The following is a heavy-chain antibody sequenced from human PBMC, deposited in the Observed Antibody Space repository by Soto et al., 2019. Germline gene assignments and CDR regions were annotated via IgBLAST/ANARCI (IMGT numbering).Heavy chain of an antibody. CDR3: ARGESKYYYDSSGYQTGTFDI. J-gene: IGHJ3*02. CDR1: GGTFSSYA. D-gene: IGHD3-22*01. CDR2: IIPIFGTA. V-gene: IGHV1-69*13. Sequence: SVKVSCKASGGTFSSYAISWVRQAPGQGLEWMGGIIPIFGTANYAQKFQGRVTITADESTSTAYMELSSLRSEDTAVYYCARGESKYYYDSSGYQTGTFDIWGQGTMVTVSS.